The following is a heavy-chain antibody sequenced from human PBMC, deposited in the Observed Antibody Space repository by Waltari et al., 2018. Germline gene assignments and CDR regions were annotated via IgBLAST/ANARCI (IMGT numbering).Heavy chain of an antibody. CDR1: GFTFSTFW. CDR3: ASDVHSGRYGWFDP. J-gene: IGHJ5*02. CDR2: IKSDWSAT. D-gene: IGHD1-26*01. V-gene: IGHV3-74*01. Sequence: EVQLVESGGGLVHPGGSLRLSCEASGFTFSTFWGHWVRQVPGKGLVWVSRIKSDWSATSYADSVKGRFTISRDNAKNTVYLQMNSLRVEDTAVYHCASDVHSGRYGWFDPWGQGTLVTVSS.